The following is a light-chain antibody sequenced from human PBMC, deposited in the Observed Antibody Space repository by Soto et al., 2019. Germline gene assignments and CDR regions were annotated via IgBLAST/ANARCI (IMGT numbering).Light chain of an antibody. CDR1: TSNIGTFY. Sequence: QYVLTQPPSACSTPGQTVTISCSGSTSNIGTFYVYWYQHLAGTAPKLLIYLGDQRASGVSDRFSGSKSGTSASLAINGLRSDDEADYYCAAWDDNLNAYVFGSGTQLTV. J-gene: IGLJ1*01. V-gene: IGLV1-47*02. CDR2: LGD. CDR3: AAWDDNLNAYV.